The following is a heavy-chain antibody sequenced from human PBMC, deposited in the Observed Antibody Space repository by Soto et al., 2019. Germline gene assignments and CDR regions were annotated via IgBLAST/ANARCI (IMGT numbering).Heavy chain of an antibody. CDR1: GYTFTSYG. D-gene: IGHD6-13*01. J-gene: IGHJ6*02. CDR3: ARGIAAAGTRPYYYYGMDV. CDR2: ISAYNGNT. V-gene: IGHV1-18*01. Sequence: ASVKVSCKASGYTFTSYGISWVRQAPGQGLEWMGWISAYNGNTNYAQKLQGRVTMTTDTSTSTAYMELRSLRSDDTAVYYCARGIAAAGTRPYYYYGMDVWGQGTTVTVSS.